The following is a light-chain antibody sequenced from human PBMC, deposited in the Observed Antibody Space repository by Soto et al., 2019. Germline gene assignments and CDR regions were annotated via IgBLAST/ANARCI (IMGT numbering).Light chain of an antibody. Sequence: QSVLTQPASVSGSPGQSITISCTGTSGDVGAYKYVSWYQQHPGKAPKLIIYEVSNRPSGVSNRFSGSKSGNTASLTISGLQAEDEADYYCSSFTNTITLYVFGSGTKVTVL. CDR2: EVS. V-gene: IGLV2-14*01. CDR1: SGDVGAYKY. J-gene: IGLJ1*01. CDR3: SSFTNTITLYV.